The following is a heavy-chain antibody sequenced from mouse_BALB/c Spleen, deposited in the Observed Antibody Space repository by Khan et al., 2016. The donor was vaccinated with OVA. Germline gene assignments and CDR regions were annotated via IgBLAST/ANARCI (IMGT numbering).Heavy chain of an antibody. D-gene: IGHD2-14*01. Sequence: EVELVESGGGLVQPGGSLKFSCAASGFTFSGYGMSWVRQTPDKRLELVATINSNGGTSYYPDSVKGRFTISRDNAKNTLHLQMSSLKSEDTAMYYCTRGYYRYDEGYWYFDVWGAGTTVTVSS. CDR1: GFTFSGYG. CDR3: TRGYYRYDEGYWYFDV. J-gene: IGHJ1*01. CDR2: INSNGGTS. V-gene: IGHV5-6-3*01.